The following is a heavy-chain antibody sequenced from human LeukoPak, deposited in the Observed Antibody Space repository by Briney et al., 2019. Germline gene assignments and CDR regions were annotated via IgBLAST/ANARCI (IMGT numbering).Heavy chain of an antibody. CDR1: GGSISSGDYY. CDR3: ARGTGYSSIDY. V-gene: IGHV4-30-4*01. CDR2: IYYSGST. D-gene: IGHD6-19*01. J-gene: IGHJ4*02. Sequence: SETLSLTCTVSGGSISSGDYYWSWIRQPPGKGPEWIGYIYYSGSTYYNPSLKSRVTISVDTSKNQFSLKLSSVTAADTAVYYCARGTGYSSIDYWGQRTLVTVSS.